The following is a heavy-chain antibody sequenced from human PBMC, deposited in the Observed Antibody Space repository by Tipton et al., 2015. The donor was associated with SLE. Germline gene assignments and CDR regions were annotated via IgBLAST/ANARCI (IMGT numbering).Heavy chain of an antibody. Sequence: TLSLTCTVSGFSLNSGYYWGWIRQPPGKGLEWIGSISHSGNTSYNQSLQSRFSMSVDTSKNQVLVRLNSVTAADTAVYYCARHDYDDNGYYMHYFDYWGQGTLVTVSS. D-gene: IGHD3-22*01. CDR1: GFSLNSGYY. V-gene: IGHV4-38-2*02. CDR2: ISHSGNT. CDR3: ARHDYDDNGYYMHYFDY. J-gene: IGHJ4*02.